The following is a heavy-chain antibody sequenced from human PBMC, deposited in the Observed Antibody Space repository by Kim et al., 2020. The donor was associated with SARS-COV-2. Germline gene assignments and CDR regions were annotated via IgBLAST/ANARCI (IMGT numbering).Heavy chain of an antibody. CDR1: GGSISSGDYY. CDR2: IYYSGST. V-gene: IGHV4-30-4*01. CDR3: ARDRGGADYGVAFDI. D-gene: IGHD4-17*01. J-gene: IGHJ3*02. Sequence: SETLSLTCTVSGGSISSGDYYWSWIRQPPGKGLEWIGYIYYSGSTYYNPSLKSRVTISVDTSKNQFSLKLSSVTAADTAVYYCARDRGGADYGVAFDIWGQGTMVTVSS.